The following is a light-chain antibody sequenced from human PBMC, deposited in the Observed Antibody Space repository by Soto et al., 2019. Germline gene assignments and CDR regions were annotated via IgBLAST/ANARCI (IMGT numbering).Light chain of an antibody. Sequence: EIVLTQSPGTLSLSPGERATLSCRASQSVSSSYLAWYQQKPGQAPRLLIYGASSRATGIPDRFSGSGSGTDFTLTISRLEPEDFAVYSCQQYGTSSWTFGQGTKAEIK. CDR1: QSVSSSY. CDR2: GAS. CDR3: QQYGTSSWT. V-gene: IGKV3-20*01. J-gene: IGKJ1*01.